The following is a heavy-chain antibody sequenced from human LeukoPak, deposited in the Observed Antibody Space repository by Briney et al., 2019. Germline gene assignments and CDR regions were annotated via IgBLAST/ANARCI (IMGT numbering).Heavy chain of an antibody. CDR3: ARGHIMGATRTFDP. D-gene: IGHD1-26*01. V-gene: IGHV4-59*01. CDR2: IYYTGST. CDR1: GGSISSYY. Sequence: PSETLSLAGTVSGGSISSYYWSWIRQPPGKGRDWIGYIYYTGSTNYNPSLKSRVTISVDTSKNQFSLKLSSVTAADTAVYYCARGHIMGATRTFDPWGQGTLVTVSS. J-gene: IGHJ5*02.